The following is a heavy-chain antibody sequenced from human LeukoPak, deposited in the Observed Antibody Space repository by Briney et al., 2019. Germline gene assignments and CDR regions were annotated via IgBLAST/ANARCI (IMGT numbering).Heavy chain of an antibody. CDR3: ARDPLKAAVAGDY. Sequence: SETLSLTCAVSGGSISSSNWWSWVRQPPGKGLEWIGEIYHSGSTNYNPSLKSRVTISVDKSKNQFSLKVRSVTAADTAVYYCARDPLKAAVAGDYWGQGTLVTVSS. D-gene: IGHD6-19*01. V-gene: IGHV4-4*02. J-gene: IGHJ4*02. CDR1: GGSISSSNW. CDR2: IYHSGST.